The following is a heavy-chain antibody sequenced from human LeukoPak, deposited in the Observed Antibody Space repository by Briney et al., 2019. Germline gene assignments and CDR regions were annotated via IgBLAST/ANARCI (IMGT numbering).Heavy chain of an antibody. V-gene: IGHV1-2*02. D-gene: IGHD4-17*01. J-gene: IGHJ5*02. Sequence: ASVKVSCKASGYTFTGYYMHWVRQAPGQGLEWMGWINPNSGGTNYAQKFQGRVTMTRDTSISTAYMELSRLRSDDTVVYYCARDGATVTGGRNWFDPWGQGTLVTVSS. CDR1: GYTFTGYY. CDR2: INPNSGGT. CDR3: ARDGATVTGGRNWFDP.